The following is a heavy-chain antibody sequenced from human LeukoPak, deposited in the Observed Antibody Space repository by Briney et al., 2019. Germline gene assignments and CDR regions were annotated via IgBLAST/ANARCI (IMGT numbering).Heavy chain of an antibody. V-gene: IGHV4-59*08. D-gene: IGHD2-2*01. CDR1: GGSISSYY. J-gene: IGHJ6*03. CDR3: ARLGRDVVVVPAARLGYYYYMDV. CDR2: IYYSGST. Sequence: SETLSLTCTVSGGSISSYYWSWIRQPPGKGLEWIGYIYYSGSTNYNPSLKSRVTISVDTSKNQFSLKLSSVTAADTAVYYCARLGRDVVVVPAARLGYYYYMDVWGKGTTVTVSS.